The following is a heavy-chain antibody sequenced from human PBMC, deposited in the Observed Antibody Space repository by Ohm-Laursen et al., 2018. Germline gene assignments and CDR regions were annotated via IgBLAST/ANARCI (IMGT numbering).Heavy chain of an antibody. V-gene: IGHV3-30*03. Sequence: SLRLSCSASGFTFSSYGMHWVRQAPGKGLEWVAVISYDGSNKYYADSVKGRFTISRDNSKNTLYLQMNSLRAEDTAVYYCARSRSLIPGHYYGMDVWGQGTTVTVSS. CDR1: GFTFSSYG. J-gene: IGHJ6*02. CDR3: ARSRSLIPGHYYGMDV. D-gene: IGHD2-15*01. CDR2: ISYDGSNK.